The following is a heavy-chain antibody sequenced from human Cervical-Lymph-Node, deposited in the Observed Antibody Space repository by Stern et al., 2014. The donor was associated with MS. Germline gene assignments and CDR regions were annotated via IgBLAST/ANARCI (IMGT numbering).Heavy chain of an antibody. J-gene: IGHJ6*02. D-gene: IGHD3-10*01. CDR3: TRARGITMVRGVIIPPYGMDV. Sequence: QVQLQESGPGLVKPSETLSLTCTVSGDFNSTSHWSWIRQSPGKGLEWIGYVYYVGSTKYNPSLKSRVTISIDRSKNQISLRLTSVTAADTAVYYCTRARGITMVRGVIIPPYGMDVWGPGTTVTVSS. CDR1: GDFNSTSH. CDR2: VYYVGST. V-gene: IGHV4-59*01.